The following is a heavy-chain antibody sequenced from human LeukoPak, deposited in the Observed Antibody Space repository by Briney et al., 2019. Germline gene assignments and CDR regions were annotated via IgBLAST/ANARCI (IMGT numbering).Heavy chain of an antibody. Sequence: GGSLRLSCEASGFTFSSYWMHWVRQAPGKGLVWVSRINSDGSSTSYADSVKGRFTISRDNAKNTLYLQMNSLRAEDTAVYYCARELGVVITTGFDYWGQGTLVTVSS. D-gene: IGHD3-22*01. CDR2: INSDGSST. V-gene: IGHV3-74*01. J-gene: IGHJ4*02. CDR1: GFTFSSYW. CDR3: ARELGVVITTGFDY.